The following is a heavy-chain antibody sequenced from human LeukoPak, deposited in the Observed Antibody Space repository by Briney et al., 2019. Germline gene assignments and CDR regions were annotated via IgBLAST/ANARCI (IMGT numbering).Heavy chain of an antibody. V-gene: IGHV5-10-1*01. D-gene: IGHD3-10*01. CDR3: ARSRLLWFGEAIGFDY. CDR2: IDPSDSYN. Sequence: GESLKISLKGSGYSFTSYWISWVRQMPGKGLEWMGRIDPSDSYNNFSPSFQGHVTISADKSISTAYLQWSSLKASDTAMYYCARSRLLWFGEAIGFDYWGQGTLVTVSS. J-gene: IGHJ4*02. CDR1: GYSFTSYW.